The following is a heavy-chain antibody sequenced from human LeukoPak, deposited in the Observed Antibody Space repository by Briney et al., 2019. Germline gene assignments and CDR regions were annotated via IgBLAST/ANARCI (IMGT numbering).Heavy chain of an antibody. V-gene: IGHV3-74*01. CDR2: ISSDGSST. D-gene: IGHD6-19*01. CDR1: GITFSSYW. CDR3: ARSSSGWVDY. J-gene: IGHJ4*02. Sequence: GGSLRLSCAGSGITFSSYWMHWVRHAPEKGLVWVSRISSDGSSTAYADSVKGRFTISRDNAKNTLYLQMNSLRAEDTAVYYCARSSSGWVDYWGQGTLVTVSS.